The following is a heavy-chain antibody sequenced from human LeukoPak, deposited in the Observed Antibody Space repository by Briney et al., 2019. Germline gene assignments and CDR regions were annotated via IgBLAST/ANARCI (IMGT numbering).Heavy chain of an antibody. Sequence: SDTLSLTCAVFGGSFSGYYWSWIHQPPGEGLQWIGEINHSGSANYNPSLQSRVTISVDTSKSQFSLKVNSVTAADTALYYCARGGTVSTSWYLDLWGRGTLVTVSS. CDR3: ARGGTVSTSWYLDL. CDR1: GGSFSGYY. J-gene: IGHJ2*01. D-gene: IGHD1-14*01. V-gene: IGHV4-34*01. CDR2: INHSGSA.